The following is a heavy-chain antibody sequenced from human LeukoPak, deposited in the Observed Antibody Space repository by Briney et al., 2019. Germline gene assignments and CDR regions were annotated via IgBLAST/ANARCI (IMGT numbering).Heavy chain of an antibody. V-gene: IGHV3-23*01. D-gene: IGHD3-16*02. J-gene: IGHJ4*02. CDR1: GFTFSSYA. Sequence: SGGSLRLSCAASGFTFSSYAMSWVRQAPGKGLEWVSAISGSGGSTYYADSVKGRFTISRDNSKNTLYLQINSLRAEDTAVYYCAKDSGNYDYVWGSYRYTFFDYWGQGTLVTVSS. CDR2: ISGSGGST. CDR3: AKDSGNYDYVWGSYRYTFFDY.